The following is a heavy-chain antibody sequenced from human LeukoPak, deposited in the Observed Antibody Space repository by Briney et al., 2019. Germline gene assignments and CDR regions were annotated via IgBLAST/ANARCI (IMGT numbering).Heavy chain of an antibody. Sequence: GASVKVSCKASGYTFTGYYMHWVRQAPGQGLEWMGWINPNSGGTNYAQKFQGRVTMTRDTSISTAYMELSRLRSDDTAVYHCATSDQNMITFGGVIAFDYWGQGTLVTVSS. V-gene: IGHV1-2*02. J-gene: IGHJ4*02. CDR3: ATSDQNMITFGGVIAFDY. CDR1: GYTFTGYY. CDR2: INPNSGGT. D-gene: IGHD3-16*02.